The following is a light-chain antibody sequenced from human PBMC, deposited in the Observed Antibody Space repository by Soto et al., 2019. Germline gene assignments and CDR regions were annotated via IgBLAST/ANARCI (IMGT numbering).Light chain of an antibody. CDR2: DVS. J-gene: IGLJ1*01. CDR1: SSDVGGYNY. Sequence: QSVLTQPASVSGSPGQSITISCTGTSSDVGGYNYVSWYQQHPGKAPKPMIYDVSNRPSGVSNRFSGSKSGNTASLTISGLQAEDEADYYCSSYTSSRKVFGTGTKVTV. CDR3: SSYTSSRKV. V-gene: IGLV2-14*01.